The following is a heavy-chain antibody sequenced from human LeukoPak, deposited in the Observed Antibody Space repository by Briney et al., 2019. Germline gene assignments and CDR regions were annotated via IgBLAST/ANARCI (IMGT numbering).Heavy chain of an antibody. CDR2: ISSSSSYI. Sequence: PGGSLRLSCAASGFTFSSYSMNWVRQAPGKGLEWVSSISSSSSYIYYADSVKGRFTISRDNAKNSLYLQMNSLRAEDTAVYYCARDYYDILTGSFLLGLFDPWGQGTLVTVSS. D-gene: IGHD3-9*01. V-gene: IGHV3-21*01. CDR3: ARDYYDILTGSFLLGLFDP. J-gene: IGHJ5*02. CDR1: GFTFSSYS.